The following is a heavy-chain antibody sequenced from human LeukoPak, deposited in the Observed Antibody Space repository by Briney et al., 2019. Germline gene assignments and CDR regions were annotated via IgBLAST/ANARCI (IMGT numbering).Heavy chain of an antibody. CDR2: ISGSGTST. V-gene: IGHV3-23*01. CDR1: GFTFSNYD. Sequence: GGPLRLSCAASGFTFSNYDMSWVRQAPGKGLEWVSGISGSGTSTSYADSVKGRFTVPRDNSKNTLYLQMNSLRAEDAAVYYCGYDILTGYYRKNWFDPWGQGTLVTVSS. J-gene: IGHJ5*02. D-gene: IGHD3-9*01. CDR3: GYDILTGYYRKNWFDP.